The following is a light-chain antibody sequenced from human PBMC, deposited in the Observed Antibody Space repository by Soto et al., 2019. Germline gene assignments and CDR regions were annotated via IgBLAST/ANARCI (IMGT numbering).Light chain of an antibody. CDR1: SSNTGTNI. CDR3: AAWDDSLNGRV. CDR2: RNN. V-gene: IGLV1-44*01. Sequence: QSVLTQPPSASGTPGQRVTISCSGSSSNTGTNIVNWYQHVPGTAPKLLIYRNNQRPSGVPDRFSGSKSGTSASLAISGLQSEDEADYYCAAWDDSLNGRVFGTGTKLTVL. J-gene: IGLJ1*01.